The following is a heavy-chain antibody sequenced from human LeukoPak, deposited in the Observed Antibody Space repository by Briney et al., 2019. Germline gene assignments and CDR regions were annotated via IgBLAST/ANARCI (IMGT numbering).Heavy chain of an antibody. CDR2: IRSEENKI. Sequence: GGSLRLSCEASGFTFSDFGLHWVRQAPGKGLEWVAFIRSEENKIYYLDSVRGRFTISRDNSKNTLLLQMSSLRHEDTAVYYCARGAGTYYGTDTFDLWGQGTMVTVS. V-gene: IGHV3-30*02. CDR3: ARGAGTYYGTDTFDL. J-gene: IGHJ3*01. CDR1: GFTFSDFG. D-gene: IGHD1-26*01.